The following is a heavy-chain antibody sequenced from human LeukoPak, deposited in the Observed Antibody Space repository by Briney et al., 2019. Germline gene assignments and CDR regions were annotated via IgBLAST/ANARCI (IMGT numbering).Heavy chain of an antibody. Sequence: GGSLRLSCAASGFTFSSYAMSWVRQAPGKGLEWVSAISGSGGSTYYADSVKGRFTISRNNSKNTLYLQMNSPRAEDTAVYYCAKDGVVVVVPAASQGLDYWGQGTLVTVSS. D-gene: IGHD2-2*01. V-gene: IGHV3-23*01. J-gene: IGHJ4*02. CDR2: ISGSGGST. CDR1: GFTFSSYA. CDR3: AKDGVVVVVPAASQGLDY.